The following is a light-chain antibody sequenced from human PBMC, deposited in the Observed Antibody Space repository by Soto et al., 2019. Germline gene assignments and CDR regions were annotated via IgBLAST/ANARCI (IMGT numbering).Light chain of an antibody. V-gene: IGLV2-14*01. CDR2: EVT. CDR3: SSYTNIDTWV. Sequence: QSALTQPASVSGSPGQSITISCTGTSSDVGGYNYVSWYQQHPGQVPKLTIYEVTKRPSGVSSRFSGSKSGNTASLTISGLQAEDEADYYCSSYTNIDTWVFGGGTKLTVL. J-gene: IGLJ3*02. CDR1: SSDVGGYNY.